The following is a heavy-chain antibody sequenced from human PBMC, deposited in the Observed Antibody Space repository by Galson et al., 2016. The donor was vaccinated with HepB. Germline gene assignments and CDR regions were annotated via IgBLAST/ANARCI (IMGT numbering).Heavy chain of an antibody. V-gene: IGHV1-8*01. D-gene: IGHD2-21*01. CDR1: GYIFTNYD. Sequence: SVKVSCKASGYIFTNYDINWVRQAPGQGLEWMGWMNPDSGNTGYAQNFQGRVTMTGSTSANTAYMELSSLSSDDTAVYYCARSGFALSSWFDSWGQGTLVSVS. CDR2: MNPDSGNT. J-gene: IGHJ5*01. CDR3: ARSGFALSSWFDS.